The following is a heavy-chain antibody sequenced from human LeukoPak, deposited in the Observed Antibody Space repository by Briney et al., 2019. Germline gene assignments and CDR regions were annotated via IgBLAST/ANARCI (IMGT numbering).Heavy chain of an antibody. D-gene: IGHD2-2*01. V-gene: IGHV1-2*02. CDR2: INPNSGGT. CDR1: GYTFTSYD. CDR3: ASPGVVVPAATNDAFDI. Sequence: ASVKVSCKASGYTFTSYDIDWVRQAPGQGLEWMGWINPNSGGTNYAQKFQGRVTMTRDTSISTAYMELSRLRSDDTAVYYCASPGVVVPAATNDAFDIWGQGTMVTVPS. J-gene: IGHJ3*02.